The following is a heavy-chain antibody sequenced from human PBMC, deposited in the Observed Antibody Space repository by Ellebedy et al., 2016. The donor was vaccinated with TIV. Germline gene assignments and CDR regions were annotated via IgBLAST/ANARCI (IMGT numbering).Heavy chain of an antibody. CDR3: ARDRTGTSFDY. D-gene: IGHD1-7*01. Sequence: SETLSLTCTVSGYSFSSGYYWGWIRQPPGKGLEWIGSIYHSGSTYYNPSLKSRVTISVDTSKNQFSLKLRSVTAADTAVYYCARDRTGTSFDYWGQGTLVTVSS. J-gene: IGHJ4*02. CDR1: GYSFSSGYY. V-gene: IGHV4-38-2*02. CDR2: IYHSGST.